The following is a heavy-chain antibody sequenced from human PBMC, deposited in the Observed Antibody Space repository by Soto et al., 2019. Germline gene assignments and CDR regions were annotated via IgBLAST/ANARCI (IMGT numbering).Heavy chain of an antibody. D-gene: IGHD2-15*01. CDR1: GFTFRGYY. J-gene: IGHJ4*02. V-gene: IGHV3-11*01. CDR2: ISSSGSTI. Sequence: SMRVSRAASGFTFRGYYMSWIRHAPLKRLALVSYISSSGSTIYYADSVKGRFTISRDNAKNSLYLQMNSLRAEDTAVYYCAREIWTNCSGGSCYSAADYWGQGTLVTVSS. CDR3: AREIWTNCSGGSCYSAADY.